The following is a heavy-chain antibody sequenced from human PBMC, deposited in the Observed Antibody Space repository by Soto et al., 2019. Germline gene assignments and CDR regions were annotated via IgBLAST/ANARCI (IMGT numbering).Heavy chain of an antibody. CDR2: ISGSGGST. D-gene: IGHD3-16*01. V-gene: IGHV3-23*01. J-gene: IGHJ6*02. Sequence: GGSLRLSCAASGFTFSSYAMSWVRQAPGKGLEWVSAISGSGGSTYYADSVKGRFTISRDNSKNTLYLQMNSLRAEDTAVYYCAKDLPTRGFGYYGMDVWGQGTTVTVSS. CDR1: GFTFSSYA. CDR3: AKDLPTRGFGYYGMDV.